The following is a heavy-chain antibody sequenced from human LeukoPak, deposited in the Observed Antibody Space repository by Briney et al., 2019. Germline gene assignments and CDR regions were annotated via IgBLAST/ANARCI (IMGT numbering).Heavy chain of an antibody. J-gene: IGHJ4*02. D-gene: IGHD5-24*01. CDR1: GFTFSSYA. CDR3: AKPGKMATITYYFDY. V-gene: IGHV3-23*01. Sequence: PGGSLRLSCAASGFTFSSYAMSWVRQAPGKGLEWVSAISDSGGSTYYADSVKGRFTISRDNSKNTLYLQMNSLRAEDTAVYYCAKPGKMATITYYFDYWGQGTLVTVSS. CDR2: ISDSGGST.